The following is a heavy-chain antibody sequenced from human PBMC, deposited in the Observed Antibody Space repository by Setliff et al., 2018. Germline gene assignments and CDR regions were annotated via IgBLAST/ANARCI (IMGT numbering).Heavy chain of an antibody. V-gene: IGHV4-39*07. CDR2: IYYTGIT. Sequence: SETLSLTCNVSGGSISSYSYCWGWIRQPPGKGLEWIGNIYYTGITYYNPSLKSRVTISVDTSKNQFSLKLTSVTAADTAVYYCAKYPSKLPELGIYGRFDYWGQGTPVTVSS. D-gene: IGHD7-27*01. CDR3: AKYPSKLPELGIYGRFDY. CDR1: GGSISSYSYC. J-gene: IGHJ4*02.